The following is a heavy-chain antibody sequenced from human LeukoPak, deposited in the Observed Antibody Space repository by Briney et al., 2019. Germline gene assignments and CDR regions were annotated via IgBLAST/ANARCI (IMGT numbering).Heavy chain of an antibody. D-gene: IGHD4-23*01. CDR2: IYYSGST. V-gene: IGHV4-31*03. CDR3: ARIILRWYYYYYYMDV. CDR1: GGSISSGGYY. Sequence: SETLSLTCTVSGGSISSGGYYWSWIRQQPGKGLEWIGYIYYSGSTYYNPSLKSRVTISVDTSKNQFSLKLSSVTAADTAVYYCARIILRWYYYYYYMDVWGKGTTVTVSS. J-gene: IGHJ6*03.